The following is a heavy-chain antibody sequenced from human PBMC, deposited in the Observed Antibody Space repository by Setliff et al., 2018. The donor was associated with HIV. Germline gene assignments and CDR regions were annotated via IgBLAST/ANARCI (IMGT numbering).Heavy chain of an antibody. CDR2: IYPGDSEI. D-gene: IGHD2-2*01. CDR3: ARERGDCSSNTCYGTDY. Sequence: GESLKISCKGSGYSFTSYWIGWVRQMAGKGLEWMGIIYPGDSEIRYSPSFQGHVTISVDESISTAYLQLSSLKASDTAMYYCARERGDCSSNTCYGTDYWGQGALGTVAS. V-gene: IGHV5-51*01. J-gene: IGHJ4*02. CDR1: GYSFTSYW.